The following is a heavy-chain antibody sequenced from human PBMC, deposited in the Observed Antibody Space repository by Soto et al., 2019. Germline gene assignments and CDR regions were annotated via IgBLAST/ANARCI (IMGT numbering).Heavy chain of an antibody. Sequence: PGGSLRLSCAASGFTFSSYAMSWVRQAPGKGLEWVSAISGSGGSTYYADSVKGRFTISRDNSKNTLYLQMNSLRAEDTAVYYCAKDLDKLWSILGAFDIWGQGTMVTVSS. J-gene: IGHJ3*02. CDR1: GFTFSSYA. D-gene: IGHD5-18*01. V-gene: IGHV3-23*01. CDR2: ISGSGGST. CDR3: AKDLDKLWSILGAFDI.